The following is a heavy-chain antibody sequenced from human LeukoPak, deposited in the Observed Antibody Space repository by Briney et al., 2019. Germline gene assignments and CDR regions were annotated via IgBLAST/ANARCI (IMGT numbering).Heavy chain of an antibody. J-gene: IGHJ3*02. Sequence: EASVKVSCKTSGYTFTGYYIHWVRQAPGRGLECLGWINPISGGTNYAQKFQGRVTMTRDTSISTAYMELSRLRSDDTAVNYCASDWGLSQLEYCSNTNCYMGAFAIWGQGTMVTVSS. CDR1: GYTFTGYY. CDR3: ASDWGLSQLEYCSNTNCYMGAFAI. D-gene: IGHD2-2*02. V-gene: IGHV1-2*02. CDR2: INPISGGT.